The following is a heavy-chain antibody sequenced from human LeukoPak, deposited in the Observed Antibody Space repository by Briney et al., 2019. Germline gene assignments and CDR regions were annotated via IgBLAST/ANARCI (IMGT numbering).Heavy chain of an antibody. Sequence: GGSLRLSCAASGFTFSSYGMHWVRQAPGKGLEWVAVTSYDGSSKYYADSVKGRFTISRDNSKNSLYLQMNSLRAEDTAVYYCARDYTVPYYFDYWGQGTLVTVSS. CDR3: ARDYTVPYYFDY. V-gene: IGHV3-30*03. J-gene: IGHJ4*02. CDR2: TSYDGSSK. CDR1: GFTFSSYG. D-gene: IGHD2-2*01.